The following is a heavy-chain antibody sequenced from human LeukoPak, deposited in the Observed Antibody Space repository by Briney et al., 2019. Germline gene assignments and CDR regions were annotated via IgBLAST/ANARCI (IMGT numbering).Heavy chain of an antibody. J-gene: IGHJ2*01. D-gene: IGHD3-22*01. CDR2: IKQDGSEE. CDR1: GFTFRSYG. CDR3: ARNLLHPLGWYFDL. Sequence: PGGSLRLSCAASGFTFRSYGMHWVRQAPGKGLEWVANIKQDGSEEYYVDSVKGRFTISRDNAKNSLYLQMNSLRAEDTAVYYCARNLLHPLGWYFDLWGRGTLVTVSS. V-gene: IGHV3-7*01.